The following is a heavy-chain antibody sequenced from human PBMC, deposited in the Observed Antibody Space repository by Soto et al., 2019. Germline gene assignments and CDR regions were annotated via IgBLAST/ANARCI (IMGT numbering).Heavy chain of an antibody. Sequence: GSLRLSCAASGFTFSSYAMSWVRQAPGKGLEWVSAISGSGGSTYYADSVKGRFTISRDNSKNTVYLQMISLRADDTAVYYCAILSVSGTVGDGPWGQGTLVTVSS. J-gene: IGHJ5*02. V-gene: IGHV3-23*01. CDR2: ISGSGGST. CDR1: GFTFSSYA. D-gene: IGHD3-10*01. CDR3: AILSVSGTVGDGP.